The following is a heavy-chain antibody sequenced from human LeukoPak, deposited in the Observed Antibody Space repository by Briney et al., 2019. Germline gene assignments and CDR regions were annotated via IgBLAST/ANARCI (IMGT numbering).Heavy chain of an antibody. CDR3: AKDDSYGGNSNFDY. Sequence: ALILSCAASGFTFDDYAMHWVRQAPGKGLEWVSGISWNSGSIDYADSVKGRFTISRDNAKNSLYLQMNSLRAEDTALYYCAKDDSYGGNSNFDYWGQGTLVTVSS. D-gene: IGHD4-23*01. CDR1: GFTFDDYA. CDR2: ISWNSGSI. J-gene: IGHJ4*02. V-gene: IGHV3-9*01.